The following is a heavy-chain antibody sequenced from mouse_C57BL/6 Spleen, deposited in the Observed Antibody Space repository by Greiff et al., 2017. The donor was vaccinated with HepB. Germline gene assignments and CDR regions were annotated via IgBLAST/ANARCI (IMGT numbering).Heavy chain of an antibody. J-gene: IGHJ2*01. V-gene: IGHV5-17*01. CDR3: ARDYGSILYFDY. D-gene: IGHD1-1*01. CDR2: ISSGSSTI. CDR1: GFTFSDYG. Sequence: DVHLVESGGGLVKPGGSLKLSCAASGFTFSDYGMHWVRQAPEKGLEWVAYISSGSSTIYYADTVKGRFTISRDNAKNTLFLQMTSLRSEDTAMYFCARDYGSILYFDYWGQGTTLTVSS.